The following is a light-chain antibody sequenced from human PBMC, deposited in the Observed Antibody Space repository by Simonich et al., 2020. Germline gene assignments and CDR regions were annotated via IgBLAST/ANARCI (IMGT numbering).Light chain of an antibody. CDR2: DAS. J-gene: IGKJ2*01. Sequence: EIVLTQSPATLSLSPGERATLSCRASQMVSSYLAWYQQKPGPAPRLLISDASNRATVIPARFSGSGSGTDFTLTISSLEPEDFAVYYCQQRSNWPMYTFGQGTKLEIK. CDR3: QQRSNWPMYT. V-gene: IGKV3-11*01. CDR1: QMVSSY.